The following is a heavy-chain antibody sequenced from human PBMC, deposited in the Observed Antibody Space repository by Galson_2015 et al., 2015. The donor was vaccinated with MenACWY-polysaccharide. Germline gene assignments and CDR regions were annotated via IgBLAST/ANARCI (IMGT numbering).Heavy chain of an antibody. CDR2: IYYRGNT. D-gene: IGHD2-2*01. CDR3: ARAPTPYCSSTSCFNKYAFDV. CDR1: GGSINSRSYH. J-gene: IGHJ3*01. Sequence: SETLSLTCTVSGGSINSRSYHWGWIRQPPGKGLEWIGIIYYRGNTYYTPSLEIRVTISVDTSNNRFSLMLSSVTAADTALYYCARAPTPYCSSTSCFNKYAFDVWGQGTMVTVPS. V-gene: IGHV4-39*02.